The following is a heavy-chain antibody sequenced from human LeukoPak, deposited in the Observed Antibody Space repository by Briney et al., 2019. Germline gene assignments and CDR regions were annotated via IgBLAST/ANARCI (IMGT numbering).Heavy chain of an antibody. CDR2: ISYDGSNK. CDR1: GFTFSSYG. V-gene: IGHV3-30*03. J-gene: IGHJ4*02. Sequence: GGSLRLSCAASGFTFSSYGMHWVRQAPGKGLEWVAVISYDGSNKYYADSVKGRFTISRDNSKNTLYLQMNSLRSEDTAVYYCARDRRSTTVVTNFDYWGQGTLVTVSS. D-gene: IGHD4-17*01. CDR3: ARDRRSTTVVTNFDY.